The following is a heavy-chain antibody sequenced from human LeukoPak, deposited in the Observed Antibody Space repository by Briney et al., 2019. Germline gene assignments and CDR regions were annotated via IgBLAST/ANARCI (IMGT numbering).Heavy chain of an antibody. CDR1: GGSVSSGSYY. J-gene: IGHJ4*02. V-gene: IGHV4-61*01. Sequence: PSETLSLTCTVSGGSVSSGSYYWRWIRQPPGKGLEWIGYIYYSGSTNYNPSLKSRVTISVDTSKNQFSLKLSSVTAADTAVYYCARVVPTVTDRPYYSDYWGQGTLVTVSS. CDR3: ARVVPTVTDRPYYSDY. CDR2: IYYSGST. D-gene: IGHD4-17*01.